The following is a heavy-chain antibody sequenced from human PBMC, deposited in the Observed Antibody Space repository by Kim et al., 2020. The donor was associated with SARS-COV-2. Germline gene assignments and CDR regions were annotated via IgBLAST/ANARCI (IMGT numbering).Heavy chain of an antibody. V-gene: IGHV3-23*01. CDR3: AKVMTTVTNDAFDI. Sequence: ADTRRGRFTISRDNSKNTLYLQMNSLRAEDKAVYYCAKVMTTVTNDAFDIWGQGTMVTVSS. J-gene: IGHJ3*02. D-gene: IGHD4-17*01.